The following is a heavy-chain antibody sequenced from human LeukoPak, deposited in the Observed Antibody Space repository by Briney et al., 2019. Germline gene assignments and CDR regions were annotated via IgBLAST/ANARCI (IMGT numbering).Heavy chain of an antibody. CDR2: IYYSGST. J-gene: IGHJ4*02. D-gene: IGHD1-26*01. V-gene: IGHV4-39*01. CDR1: GGLISGSSYY. Sequence: SETLSLTCTVSGGLISGSSYYWGWIRQPPGKGLEWIASIYYSGSTYYNPSLKSRVTISVDTSKNQFSLKLSSVTAADTAVYYCARWYNGSLDYWGQGTLVTVSS. CDR3: ARWYNGSLDY.